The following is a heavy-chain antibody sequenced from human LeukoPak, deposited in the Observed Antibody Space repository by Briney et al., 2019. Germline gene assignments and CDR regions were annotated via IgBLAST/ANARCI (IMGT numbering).Heavy chain of an antibody. CDR1: GFTVSSNS. CDR2: IKQDGSEK. V-gene: IGHV3-7*01. J-gene: IGHJ3*02. CDR3: ARVVMRAFDI. Sequence: GGSLRLSCTVSGFTVSSNSMSWVRQAPGKGLEWVANIKQDGSEKYYVDSVKGRFTISRDNAKNSLYLQMNSLRAEDTAVYYCARVVMRAFDIWGQGTMVTVSS. D-gene: IGHD3-16*01.